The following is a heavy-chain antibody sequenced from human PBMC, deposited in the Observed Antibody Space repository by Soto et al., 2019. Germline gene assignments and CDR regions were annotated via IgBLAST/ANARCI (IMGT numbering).Heavy chain of an antibody. D-gene: IGHD6-19*01. J-gene: IGHJ4*02. V-gene: IGHV3-13*01. CDR1: GFTFSSYD. CDR2: IGTAGDT. Sequence: GGSLRLSCAASGFTFSSYDMHWVRQATGKGLEWVSAIGTAGDTYYPGSVKGRFTISGENAKNSLYLQMNSLRAGDTAVYYCAREDRSSGWSSPFDYWGQGTLVTVSS. CDR3: AREDRSSGWSSPFDY.